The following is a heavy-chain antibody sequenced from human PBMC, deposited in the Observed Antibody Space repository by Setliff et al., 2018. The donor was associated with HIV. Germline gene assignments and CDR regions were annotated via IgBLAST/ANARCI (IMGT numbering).Heavy chain of an antibody. CDR1: GYTSTGYY. Sequence: AVQVPCKASGYTSTGYYMHCVRQPPRQGREWMGGIIPISGTVNYGQKSWGRVTITTHESTSTAYMELSSPRSEDTAVYYCARDSTYVLSYNCWRGYYYDYWGQGTLVTVSS. CDR2: IIPISGTV. D-gene: IGHD3-3*01. V-gene: IGHV1-69*05. CDR3: ARDSTYVLSYNCWRGYYYDY. J-gene: IGHJ4*02.